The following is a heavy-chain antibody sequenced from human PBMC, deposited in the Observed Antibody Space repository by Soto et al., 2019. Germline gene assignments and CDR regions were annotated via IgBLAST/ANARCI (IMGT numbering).Heavy chain of an antibody. V-gene: IGHV4-30-4*01. J-gene: IGHJ6*02. Sequence: QVQLQESGPGLVKPSQTLSLTCTVSGGSISSGGYYWSWIRQPPGKGLEWIGYIYYSGSTYYNPSLKSRVTIPVDTSKNQFSLTLSSVTAADTAVYYCARAGDLRGDYNPSYYYYGMDVWGQGITVTVSS. CDR3: ARAGDLRGDYNPSYYYYGMDV. D-gene: IGHD4-17*01. CDR2: IYYSGST. CDR1: GGSISSGGYY.